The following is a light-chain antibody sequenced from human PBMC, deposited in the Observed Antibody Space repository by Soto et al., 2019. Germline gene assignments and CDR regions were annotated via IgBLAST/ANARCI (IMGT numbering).Light chain of an antibody. CDR1: QSVSSSY. V-gene: IGKV3-20*01. CDR2: GAS. CDR3: QQYGNSPPNT. Sequence: EIVLTQSPGTLSLSPGERATLSCRASQSVSSSYLAWYQQKPGQAPRVLIYGASSRATGIPDRFSGSGSGTEFTLPISRLEPEDFAGYFCQQYGNSPPNTFGQGTKVEIK. J-gene: IGKJ2*01.